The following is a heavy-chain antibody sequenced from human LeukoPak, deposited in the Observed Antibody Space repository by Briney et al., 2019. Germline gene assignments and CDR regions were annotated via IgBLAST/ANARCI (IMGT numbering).Heavy chain of an antibody. CDR3: ARLPSGPYFDY. Sequence: GGSLRLSCAASGFTFSSYAMSWVRKAPGKGLEWVSVLYSGGTSYYADSVKGRFTISRDNSKNTLYLQMNSLRAEDTAVYYCARLPSGPYFDYWGQGTLVTVSS. CDR2: LYSGGTS. V-gene: IGHV3-23*01. CDR1: GFTFSSYA. J-gene: IGHJ4*02.